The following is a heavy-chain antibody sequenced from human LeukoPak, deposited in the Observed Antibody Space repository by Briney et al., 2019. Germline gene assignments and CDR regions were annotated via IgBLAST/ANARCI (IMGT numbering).Heavy chain of an antibody. J-gene: IGHJ4*02. Sequence: PSETLSLTCAVYGGSFSGYYWSWIRQPPGKGLEWIGEIYHSGSTNYNPSLKSRVTISVDTSKNQFSLKLSSVTAADTAVYYCARGSGIAAVNDYWGQGTLVTVSS. CDR3: ARGSGIAAVNDY. CDR1: GGSFSGYY. D-gene: IGHD6-13*01. CDR2: IYHSGST. V-gene: IGHV4-34*01.